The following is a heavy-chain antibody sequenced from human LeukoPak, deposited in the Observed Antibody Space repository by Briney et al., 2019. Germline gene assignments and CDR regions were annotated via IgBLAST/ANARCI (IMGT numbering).Heavy chain of an antibody. CDR3: ARSNYGGQGAGDNWFDP. J-gene: IGHJ5*02. D-gene: IGHD4/OR15-4a*01. Sequence: ASVKVSCKASGYTFSDYYMHWVRQAPGQGLEWMGWINPNSGGTNYAQKFQGRVTMTRDTSISTAYMDLSSLTSDDTAVYYCARSNYGGQGAGDNWFDPWGQGTLVTVSS. CDR1: GYTFSDYY. V-gene: IGHV1-2*02. CDR2: INPNSGGT.